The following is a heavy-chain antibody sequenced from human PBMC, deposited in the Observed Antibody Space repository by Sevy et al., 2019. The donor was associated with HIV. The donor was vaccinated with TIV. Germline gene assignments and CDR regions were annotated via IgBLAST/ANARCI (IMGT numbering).Heavy chain of an antibody. D-gene: IGHD2-2*01. CDR2: ISYDGSNK. CDR1: GFTFSSYA. V-gene: IGHV3-30-3*01. Sequence: GSLRLSCAASGFTFSSYAMHWVRQAPGKGLEWVAVISYDGSNKYYADSVKGRFTISRDNSKNTLYLRMNSLRAEDTAVYYCARDEAMDYWGQGTLVTVSS. J-gene: IGHJ4*02. CDR3: ARDEAMDY.